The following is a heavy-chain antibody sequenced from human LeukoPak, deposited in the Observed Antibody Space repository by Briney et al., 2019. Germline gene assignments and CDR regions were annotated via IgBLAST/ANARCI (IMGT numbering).Heavy chain of an antibody. CDR2: IYSSGST. CDR1: GGSISSYY. J-gene: IGHJ4*02. Sequence: PSETLSLTCTVSGGSISSYYWSWVRQPPGKGLEWIGYIYSSGSTNYNPSLKSRVTISLDTSKNQLALRLNSVTAGDTAVYYCARHSRRDGPFTYWGQGTLVTVSS. CDR3: ARHSRRDGPFTY. D-gene: IGHD5-24*01. V-gene: IGHV4-59*08.